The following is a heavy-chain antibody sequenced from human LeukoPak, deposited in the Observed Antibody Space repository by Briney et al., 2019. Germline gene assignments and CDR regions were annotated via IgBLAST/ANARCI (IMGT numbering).Heavy chain of an antibody. Sequence: ASVKVSCKASGYTFTSYGISWVRQAPGQGLEWMGWISPYNGYTNYAQKLQGRVTITRDTSASTAYMELSSLRSEDTAVYYCARVPGYDSSGYYQGYFDYWGQGTLVTVSS. D-gene: IGHD3-22*01. V-gene: IGHV1-18*01. CDR3: ARVPGYDSSGYYQGYFDY. J-gene: IGHJ4*02. CDR1: GYTFTSYG. CDR2: ISPYNGYT.